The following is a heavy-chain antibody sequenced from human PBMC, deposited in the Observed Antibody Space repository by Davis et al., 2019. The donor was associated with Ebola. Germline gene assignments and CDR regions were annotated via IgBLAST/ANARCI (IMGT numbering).Heavy chain of an antibody. V-gene: IGHV4-38-2*02. CDR1: GYSISSGYY. Sequence: SETLSLTCTVSGYSISSGYYWGWIRQPPGKGLEWNGSLYYSGSTYYNPSLKSRVTIPVDTSKNQFSLKLSSVTAADTAVYYCARHAPTYYYDSSGYYSPPNWFDPWGQGTLVTVSS. D-gene: IGHD3-22*01. CDR2: LYYSGST. CDR3: ARHAPTYYYDSSGYYSPPNWFDP. J-gene: IGHJ5*02.